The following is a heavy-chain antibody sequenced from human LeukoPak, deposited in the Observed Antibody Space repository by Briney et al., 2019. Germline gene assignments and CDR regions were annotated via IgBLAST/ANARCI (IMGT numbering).Heavy chain of an antibody. Sequence: GGSLRLSCAASGFTFSTFAMIWVRQPPGKGLEWVSSIFPSGGEIHYADSVRGRFTISRDNSKSTLSLQMNSMRAEDTAIYYCATYRQVLLPFESWGQGTLVTVSS. J-gene: IGHJ4*02. V-gene: IGHV3-23*01. CDR2: IFPSGGEI. CDR3: ATYRQVLLPFES. D-gene: IGHD2-8*02. CDR1: GFTFSTFA.